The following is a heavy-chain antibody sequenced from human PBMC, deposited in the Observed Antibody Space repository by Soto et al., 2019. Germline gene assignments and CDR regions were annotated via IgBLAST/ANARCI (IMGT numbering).Heavy chain of an antibody. CDR2: FDPEDGET. J-gene: IGHJ4*02. CDR3: ATAAGYSSGWFDY. V-gene: IGHV1-24*01. CDR1: GYTLTELS. D-gene: IGHD6-19*01. Sequence: ASVKFSCKVSGYTLTELSMHWVRQAPGKGLEWMGGFDPEDGETIYAQKFQGRVTMTEDTSTDTAYMELSSLRSEDTAVYYCATAAGYSSGWFDYWGQGTLVTVSS.